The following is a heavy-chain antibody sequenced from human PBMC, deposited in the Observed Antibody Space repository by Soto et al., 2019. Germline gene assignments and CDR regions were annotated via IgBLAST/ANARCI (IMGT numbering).Heavy chain of an antibody. Sequence: GGSLRLSCAASGFTFSSYAMHWVRQAPGKGLEWVAVKSYDGSNKYYADSVKGRFTISRDNSKNTLYLQMNSLRAEDTAVYYCARARTTTDAFDIWGQGTMVTVSS. D-gene: IGHD1-26*01. CDR1: GFTFSSYA. V-gene: IGHV3-30-3*01. CDR2: KSYDGSNK. J-gene: IGHJ3*02. CDR3: ARARTTTDAFDI.